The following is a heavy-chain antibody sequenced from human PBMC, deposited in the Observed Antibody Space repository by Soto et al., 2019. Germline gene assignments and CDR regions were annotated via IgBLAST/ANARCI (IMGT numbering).Heavy chain of an antibody. CDR2: INPNSGGT. D-gene: IGHD6-19*01. V-gene: IGHV1-2*02. CDR1: GYTFTGYY. CDR3: ARAEEYSRGWSVGLSDYYYGMGF. Sequence: ASVKVSCKASGYTFTGYYMHWVRQAPGQGLEWMGWINPNSGGTNYAQKFQGRVTMTRDTSISTAYMELSRLRSDDTAVYYCARAEEYSRGWSVGLSDYYYGMGFWGQVTTVTVSS. J-gene: IGHJ6*02.